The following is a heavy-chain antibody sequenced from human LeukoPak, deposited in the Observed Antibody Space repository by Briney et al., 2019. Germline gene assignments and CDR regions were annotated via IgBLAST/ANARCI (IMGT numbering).Heavy chain of an antibody. V-gene: IGHV3-21*01. Sequence: PGGSLRLSCAASGFTFSSYSMNWVRQAPGEGLEWVSSISSSSSYIYYADSVKGRFTISRDNAKNSLYLQMNGLRAEDTAVYYCARDLRALDAFDIWGQGTMVTVSS. J-gene: IGHJ3*02. CDR3: ARDLRALDAFDI. CDR2: ISSSSSYI. CDR1: GFTFSSYS.